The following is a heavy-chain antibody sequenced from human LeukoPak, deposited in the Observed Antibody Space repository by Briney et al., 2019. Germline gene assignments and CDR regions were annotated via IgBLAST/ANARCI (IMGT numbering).Heavy chain of an antibody. CDR3: ARHGWGWELLGGYFDY. J-gene: IGHJ4*02. Sequence: SETLSLTCTVSGGSISSSSYYWGWIRQPPGKGLEWIGSIYYSGSTYYNPSLESRVTISVDTSKNQFSLKLSSVTAADTAVYYCARHGWGWELLGGYFDYWGQGTLVTVSS. CDR2: IYYSGST. CDR1: GGSISSSSYY. D-gene: IGHD1-26*01. V-gene: IGHV4-39*01.